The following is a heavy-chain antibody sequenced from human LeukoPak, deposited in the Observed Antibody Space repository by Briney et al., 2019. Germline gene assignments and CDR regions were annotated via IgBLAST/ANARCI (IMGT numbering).Heavy chain of an antibody. CDR2: IYYSGST. Sequence: PSETLSLSCTVSGGSISSGDYYWSWIRQPPGKGLEWIGYIYYSGSTYYNPSLKSRVTISVDTSKNQFSLKLSSVTAADTAVYYCAREYRSGRSFDYWGQGTLVTVSS. J-gene: IGHJ4*02. CDR3: AREYRSGRSFDY. D-gene: IGHD3-10*01. V-gene: IGHV4-30-4*01. CDR1: GGSISSGDYY.